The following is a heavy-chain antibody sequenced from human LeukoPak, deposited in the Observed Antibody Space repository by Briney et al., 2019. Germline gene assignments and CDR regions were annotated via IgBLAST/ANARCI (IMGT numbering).Heavy chain of an antibody. CDR3: ARGALLMEFDY. CDR1: GYTFTSYA. V-gene: IGHV1-18*01. CDR2: ISAYNGNT. Sequence: ASVKVSCKASGYTFTSYAMNWVRQAPGQGLEWMGWISAYNGNTNYAQKLQGRVTMTTDTSTSTAYMELRSLRSDDTAVYYCARGALLMEFDYWGQGTLVTVSS. J-gene: IGHJ4*02. D-gene: IGHD3-3*01.